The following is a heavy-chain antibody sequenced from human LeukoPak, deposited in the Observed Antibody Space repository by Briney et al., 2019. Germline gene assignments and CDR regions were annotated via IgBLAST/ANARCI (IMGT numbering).Heavy chain of an antibody. CDR3: AKAFRGLREYYYYMDV. Sequence: GGSLRLSCAASGFTFSSYWMSWVRQAPGKGLEWVANIKQDGSEKYYVDSVKGRFTISRDNAKNSLYLQMNSLRAEDTAVYYCAKAFRGLREYYYYMDVWGKGTTVTVSS. CDR1: GFTFSSYW. V-gene: IGHV3-7*03. CDR2: IKQDGSEK. J-gene: IGHJ6*03. D-gene: IGHD3-16*01.